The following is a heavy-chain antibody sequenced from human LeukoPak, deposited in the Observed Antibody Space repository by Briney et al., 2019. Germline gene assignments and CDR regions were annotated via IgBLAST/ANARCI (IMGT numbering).Heavy chain of an antibody. D-gene: IGHD5-24*01. J-gene: IGHJ4*02. Sequence: GASVNVSCKASGGTFSRYAISRVRQAPGPGLEWMGGIIPIVGTATYAQKFQGRVTITADESTSTAYMELSRLRSEDTALYYCARDHEVATIRYFDYWGQGTLVTVSS. CDR2: IIPIVGTA. V-gene: IGHV1-69*01. CDR1: GGTFSRYA. CDR3: ARDHEVATIRYFDY.